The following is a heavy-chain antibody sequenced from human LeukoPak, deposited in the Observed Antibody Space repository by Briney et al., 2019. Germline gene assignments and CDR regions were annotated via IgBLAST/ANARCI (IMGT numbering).Heavy chain of an antibody. CDR1: GFTFSSYW. CDR2: INSDGSST. CDR3: AFLWFGELLSTFDY. J-gene: IGHJ4*02. V-gene: IGHV3-74*01. D-gene: IGHD3-10*01. Sequence: GGSLRLSCAASGFTFSSYWMHWVRHAPGKGLVWVSRINSDGSSTSYADSVKGRFTISRDNSKNTLYLQMNSLRAEDTAVYYCAFLWFGELLSTFDYWGQGTLVTVSS.